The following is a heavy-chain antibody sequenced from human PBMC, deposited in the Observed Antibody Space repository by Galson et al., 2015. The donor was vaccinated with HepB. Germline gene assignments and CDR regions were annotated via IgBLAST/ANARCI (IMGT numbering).Heavy chain of an antibody. CDR1: GYTFSTFG. CDR3: ARDQWGNYYDYGMDV. D-gene: IGHD7-27*01. J-gene: IGHJ6*02. Sequence: SVKVSCKASGYTFSTFGISWVRQAPGQGLEWMGWISTYNGKTNLAQKFQGRVTMTTDTSTTTGYMELRSLTSDDTAVYYCARDQWGNYYDYGMDVWGQGTTVTVSS. V-gene: IGHV1-18*01. CDR2: ISTYNGKT.